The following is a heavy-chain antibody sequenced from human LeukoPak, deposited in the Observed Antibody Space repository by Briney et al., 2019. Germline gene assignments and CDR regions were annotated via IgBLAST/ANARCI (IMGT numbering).Heavy chain of an antibody. V-gene: IGHV3-23*01. J-gene: IGHJ2*01. CDR3: AKDHSYGGKSNWHFDL. D-gene: IGHD4-23*01. Sequence: AVSLRLSCAASGFTFSRYAMRWVRQAPGKGLDCVSAISGSGGSTYYADSVKGRFTISRDNSKDTLYLQLNSLRADDTAVYYCAKDHSYGGKSNWHFDLWGRGTLVTVSS. CDR1: GFTFSRYA. CDR2: ISGSGGST.